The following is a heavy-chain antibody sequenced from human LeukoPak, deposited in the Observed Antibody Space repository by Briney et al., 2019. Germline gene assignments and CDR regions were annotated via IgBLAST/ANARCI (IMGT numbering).Heavy chain of an antibody. V-gene: IGHV6-1*01. CDR1: GDSVSSNSAA. Sequence: SQTLSLTCAISGDSVSSNSAAWNWIRQSPSRGLEWLGRTYYRSKWYNDYAVSVKSRITINPDTSKNQFSLQLNSVTPEDTAVYYCAREPIAAAGRIYYYYYYMDVWGKGTTVTISS. CDR3: AREPIAAAGRIYYYYYYMDV. D-gene: IGHD6-13*01. CDR2: TYYRSKWYN. J-gene: IGHJ6*03.